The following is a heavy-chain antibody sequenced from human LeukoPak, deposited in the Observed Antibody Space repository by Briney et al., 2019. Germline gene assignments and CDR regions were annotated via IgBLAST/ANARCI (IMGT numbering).Heavy chain of an antibody. J-gene: IGHJ4*02. CDR1: RFTFSNAW. Sequence: GGSLRLSCAASRFTFSNAWMNWVRQAPGKGPDWVGRITSKADGETTDYAAPVKGRFTISRDDSNNMVYLQMNSLKIEDTAVYYCAIDEPNYAPYDFDYWGQGTLVTVSS. CDR2: ITSKADGETT. D-gene: IGHD4/OR15-4a*01. V-gene: IGHV3-15*01. CDR3: AIDEPNYAPYDFDY.